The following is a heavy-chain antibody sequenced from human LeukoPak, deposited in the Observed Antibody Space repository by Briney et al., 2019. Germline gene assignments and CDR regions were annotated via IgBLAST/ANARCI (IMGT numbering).Heavy chain of an antibody. CDR1: GYTFAGHY. CDR3: ASWDSSSHYYFDY. D-gene: IGHD6-13*01. CDR2: IIPIFGTA. J-gene: IGHJ4*02. V-gene: IGHV1-69*13. Sequence: GASVKVSCKASGYTFAGHYIHWVRQAPGQGLEWMGGIIPIFGTANYAQKFQGRVTITADESTSTAYMELSSLRSEDTAVYYCASWDSSSHYYFDYWGQGTLVTVSS.